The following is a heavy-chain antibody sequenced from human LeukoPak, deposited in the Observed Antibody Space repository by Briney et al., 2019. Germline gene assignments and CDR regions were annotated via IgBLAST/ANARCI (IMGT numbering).Heavy chain of an antibody. D-gene: IGHD3-22*01. V-gene: IGHV4-59*01. CDR1: GGSISNYY. Sequence: SETLSLTCTVSGGSISNYYWHWIRQPPGKGLEWIGYIYYSGSTYYNPSLRSRVTISVDTSKKQFSLKLSSVTAADTAVYYCARSSEGRYYYDSSGFSYYYYYMDVWGKGTTVTISS. J-gene: IGHJ6*03. CDR3: ARSSEGRYYYDSSGFSYYYYYMDV. CDR2: IYYSGST.